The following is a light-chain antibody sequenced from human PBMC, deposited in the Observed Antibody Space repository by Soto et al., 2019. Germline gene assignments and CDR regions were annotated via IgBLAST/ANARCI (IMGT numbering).Light chain of an antibody. CDR1: SSDVGGYDY. CDR3: SSYTGGNPSYV. J-gene: IGLJ1*01. CDR2: EVT. Sequence: HSVLTQPPSASGSPGQSVTISCTGTSSDVGGYDYASWYQQHPGKAPKLMIYEVTIRPSGVSDRFSGSKSGNTASLTVSGLQAEDEADYYCSSYTGGNPSYVFGTGTKVTVL. V-gene: IGLV2-8*01.